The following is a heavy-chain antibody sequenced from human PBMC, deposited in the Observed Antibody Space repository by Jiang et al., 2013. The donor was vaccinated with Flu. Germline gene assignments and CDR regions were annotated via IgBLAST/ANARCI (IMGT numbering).Heavy chain of an antibody. CDR1: GQTLTSYA. J-gene: IGHJ5*02. D-gene: IGHD2-21*02. Sequence: AEVKKPGASVKVSCKASGQTLTSYAMHWVRQAPGQRLEWTGWINTGVGNTKYSQKFQGRVTITRDTSASTIYMELSSLRSEDTAVYYCARVRGLAYCGGDCYSNWFDPWGQGTPVTVSS. CDR3: ARVRGLAYCGGDCYSNWFDP. V-gene: IGHV1-3*04. CDR2: INTGVGNT.